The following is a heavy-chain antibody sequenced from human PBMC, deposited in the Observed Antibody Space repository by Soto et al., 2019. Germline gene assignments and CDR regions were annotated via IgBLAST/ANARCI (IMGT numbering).Heavy chain of an antibody. CDR3: AREGVSSSWYYYYALDF. J-gene: IGHJ6*02. V-gene: IGHV4-59*01. Sequence: QVQLQESGPGLVKPSETLSLTCTVSGGSISSYYWSWIRQPPGKGLEWIGYIYYSGSTNYSPSLKNRVTISVDTSKHQFSLKLSSVTAADTAVYYCAREGVSSSWYYYYALDFWGQGTRVTVSS. D-gene: IGHD6-13*01. CDR1: GGSISSYY. CDR2: IYYSGST.